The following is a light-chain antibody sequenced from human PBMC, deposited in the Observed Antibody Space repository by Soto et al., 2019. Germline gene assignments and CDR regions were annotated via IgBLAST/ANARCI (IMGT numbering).Light chain of an antibody. Sequence: QSALTQPASVSGSPGQSITISCTGTSSDVGGYNYVSWYQQHPGKAPKLMIYDVTSRPSGVSNRFSASKSGNTASLIISGLLDEDEADYYCTSYTTNKTPLFGGGTKLTVL. CDR2: DVT. CDR1: SSDVGGYNY. CDR3: TSYTTNKTPL. V-gene: IGLV2-14*03. J-gene: IGLJ2*01.